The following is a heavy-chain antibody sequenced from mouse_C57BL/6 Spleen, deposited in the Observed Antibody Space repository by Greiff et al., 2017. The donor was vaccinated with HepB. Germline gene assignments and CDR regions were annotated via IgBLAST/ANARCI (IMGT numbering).Heavy chain of an antibody. CDR1: GFTFSSYA. V-gene: IGHV5-4*03. CDR2: ISDGGSYT. Sequence: EVNLVESGGGLVKPGGSLKLSCAASGFTFSSYAMSWVRQTPEKRLEWVATISDGGSYTYYPDNVKGRFTIARDNAKNNLYLQMSHLKSEDTAMYYCARTHLLDYWGQGTTLTVSS. J-gene: IGHJ2*01. D-gene: IGHD2-1*01. CDR3: ARTHLLDY.